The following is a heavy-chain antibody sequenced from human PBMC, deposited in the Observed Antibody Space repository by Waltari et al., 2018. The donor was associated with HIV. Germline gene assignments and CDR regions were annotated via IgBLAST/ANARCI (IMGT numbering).Heavy chain of an antibody. CDR2: IYSGGST. D-gene: IGHD5-18*01. J-gene: IGHJ1*01. CDR1: GFTVSSNY. Sequence: EVQLVETGGGLIQPGGSLRLSCAASGFTVSSNYMSWVRQAPGKGLEWVSVIYSGGSTYYADSVKGRFTISRDNSKNTLYLQMNSLRAEDTAVYYCARATAMARYCQHWGQGTLVTVSS. CDR3: ARATAMARYCQH. V-gene: IGHV3-53*02.